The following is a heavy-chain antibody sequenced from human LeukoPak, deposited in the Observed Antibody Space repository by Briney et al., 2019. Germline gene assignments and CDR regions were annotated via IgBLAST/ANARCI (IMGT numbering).Heavy chain of an antibody. Sequence: SETLSLTCTVSGASVSGGSYYWTWIRQPPGKGLEWIGYVYYSVKTNYNPSLKTRVTMSVDTSKKQFSLNVKSVTAADTAVYYCARSAFLVTAPGLYYFDYWGQGTLVAVSS. CDR3: ARSAFLVTAPGLYYFDY. V-gene: IGHV4-61*01. CDR1: GASVSGGSYY. D-gene: IGHD6-13*01. CDR2: VYYSVKT. J-gene: IGHJ4*02.